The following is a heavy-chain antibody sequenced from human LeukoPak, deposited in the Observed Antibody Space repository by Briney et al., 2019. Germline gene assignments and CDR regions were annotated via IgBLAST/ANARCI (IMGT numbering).Heavy chain of an antibody. V-gene: IGHV3-48*03. J-gene: IGHJ4*02. D-gene: IGHD3-10*01. CDR3: ARESGSGSVFDY. CDR2: ISSSGSTI. CDR1: GFTFSSYE. Sequence: GGSLRLSCAASGFTFSSYEMNWVRQAPGKGLEWVSYISSSGSTIYYADSVKGRFTISRDNAKNSLYLQMNSLRAEDTAVYYCARESGSGSVFDYWGQGTLVTVSS.